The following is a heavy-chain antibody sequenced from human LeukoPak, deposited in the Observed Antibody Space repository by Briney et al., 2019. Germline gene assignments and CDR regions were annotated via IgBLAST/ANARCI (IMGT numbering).Heavy chain of an antibody. Sequence: SVKVSCKASGGTFINYAINWVRQAPGQGLEWMGRIIPILGIANYAQKFQGRVTITADKSTTTAYMELRSLRSDDTAVYYCTRRSPQDWFDPWGQGTLVTVSS. V-gene: IGHV1-69*04. CDR2: IIPILGIA. CDR3: TRRSPQDWFDP. J-gene: IGHJ5*02. CDR1: GGTFINYA.